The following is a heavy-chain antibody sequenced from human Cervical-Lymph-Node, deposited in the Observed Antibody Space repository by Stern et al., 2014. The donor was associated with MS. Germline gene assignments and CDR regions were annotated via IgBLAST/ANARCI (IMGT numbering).Heavy chain of an antibody. Sequence: VQLGESGAAVTKPGSSVKVSCKASGGTFSKFPSSWVRQAPGQGLEWMGGIFPVFGTPTYAQEFRGRVTITADVSTSTVYMELSSLRSDDTAVYYCALSSETSDRWYSLGYDLWGQGTLVTVSS. V-gene: IGHV1-69*01. CDR3: ALSSETSDRWYSLGYDL. J-gene: IGHJ5*02. CDR2: IFPVFGTP. D-gene: IGHD6-13*01. CDR1: GGTFSKFP.